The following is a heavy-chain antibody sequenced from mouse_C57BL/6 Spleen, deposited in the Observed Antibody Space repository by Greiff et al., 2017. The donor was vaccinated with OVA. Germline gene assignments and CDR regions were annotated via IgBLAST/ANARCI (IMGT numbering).Heavy chain of an antibody. CDR1: GFSLTSYG. CDR3: AKNGGTTVVDHFDY. Sequence: VMLVESGPGLVQPSQSLSITCTVSGFSLTSYGVHWVRQSPGKGLEWLGVIWRGGSTDYNAAFMSRLSITKDNSKSQVFFKMNSLQADDTAIYYCAKNGGTTVVDHFDYWGQGTTLTVSS. CDR2: IWRGGST. D-gene: IGHD1-1*01. J-gene: IGHJ2*01. V-gene: IGHV2-5*01.